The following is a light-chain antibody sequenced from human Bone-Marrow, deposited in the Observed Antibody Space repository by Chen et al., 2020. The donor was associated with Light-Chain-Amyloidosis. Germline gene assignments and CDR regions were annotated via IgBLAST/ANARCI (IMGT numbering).Light chain of an antibody. V-gene: IGKV3-20*01. CDR1: QTISSNY. Sequence: EIVLTQSPGTLSLSPGEGANLSCRASQTISSNYLTWYQQKFGQAHRLLIYGSSSSATDIPDRFTGSGSGTDFTLTINRLEPEDFAMYYCQQYGTSPLTFGGGTKVEIK. CDR2: GSS. J-gene: IGKJ4*01. CDR3: QQYGTSPLT.